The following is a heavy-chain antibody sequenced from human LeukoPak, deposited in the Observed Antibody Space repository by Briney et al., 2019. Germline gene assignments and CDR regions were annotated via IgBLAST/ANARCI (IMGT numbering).Heavy chain of an antibody. Sequence: GGSLRLSCAASAFTFSSYWMSWVRQAPGKGLEWVANIKQDGSEKHYVDSVEGRFAISRDNAKNSLYLEMNSLRAEDTAVYYCASTKISGYNWFDSWGQGTLVTVSS. V-gene: IGHV3-7*01. CDR1: AFTFSSYW. CDR2: IKQDGSEK. J-gene: IGHJ5*01. D-gene: IGHD3-22*01. CDR3: ASTKISGYNWFDS.